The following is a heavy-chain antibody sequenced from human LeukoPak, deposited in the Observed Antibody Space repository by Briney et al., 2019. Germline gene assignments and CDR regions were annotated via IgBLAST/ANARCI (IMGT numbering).Heavy chain of an antibody. CDR1: GFTFSPYS. V-gene: IGHV3-48*01. CDR3: ARVRGNSYGYVDY. Sequence: PGGSLRLSCAASGFTFSPYSMNWVRQAPGKGLEWVSFVSGSGRPIYYADSVKGRFTISRDNARNSLYPQMNSLRAEDTAVYYCARVRGNSYGYVDYWGQGTLVTVSS. J-gene: IGHJ4*02. CDR2: VSGSGRPI. D-gene: IGHD5-18*01.